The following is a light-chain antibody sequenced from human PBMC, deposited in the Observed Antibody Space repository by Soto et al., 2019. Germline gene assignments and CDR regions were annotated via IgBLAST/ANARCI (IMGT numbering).Light chain of an antibody. CDR1: SSDVGGYNY. CDR2: DVT. CDR3: SSSTSSTTRVV. Sequence: QSALTQPASVSGSPGQSITISCTGTSSDVGGYNYVSWYQQHPGEAPKLMIYDVTNRPSGVSNRFSGSKSGNTASLTISRLQAEDEADYYCSSSTSSTTRVVFGGGTKLTVL. J-gene: IGLJ2*01. V-gene: IGLV2-14*03.